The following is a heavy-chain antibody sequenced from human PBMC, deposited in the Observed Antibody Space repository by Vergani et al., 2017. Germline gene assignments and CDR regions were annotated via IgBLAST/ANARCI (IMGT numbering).Heavy chain of an antibody. CDR2: IKQDGSEK. D-gene: IGHD3-3*01. J-gene: IGHJ6*03. CDR3: ARVTNYDFWSGYYPNYYYYYMDV. Sequence: EVQLVESGGGLVQPGGSLRLSCAASGFTFSSYWMSWVRQAPGKGLEWVANIKQDGSEKYYVDSVKGRFTISRDNAKNSLYLQMNSLRAEDTAVYYCARVTNYDFWSGYYPNYYYYYMDVWGKGTTVTVSS. CDR1: GFTFSSYW. V-gene: IGHV3-7*01.